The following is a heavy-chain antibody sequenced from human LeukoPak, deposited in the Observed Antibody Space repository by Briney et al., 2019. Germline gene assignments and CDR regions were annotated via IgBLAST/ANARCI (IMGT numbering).Heavy chain of an antibody. J-gene: IGHJ4*02. Sequence: SETLSLTCTVSGGSISSSSYYWGWIRQPPGKGLEWIGSIYHSGSTYYNPSLKSRVTISVDTSKNQFSLKLSSVTAADTAVYYCARLGDSSGYYYDYWGQGTLVTVSS. V-gene: IGHV4-39*07. CDR2: IYHSGST. CDR3: ARLGDSSGYYYDY. D-gene: IGHD3-22*01. CDR1: GGSISSSSYY.